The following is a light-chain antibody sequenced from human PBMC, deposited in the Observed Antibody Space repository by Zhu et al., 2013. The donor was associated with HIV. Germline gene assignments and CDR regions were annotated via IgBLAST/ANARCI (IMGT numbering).Light chain of an antibody. CDR3: QQYGSFYS. Sequence: DIVLTQSPGTLSLSPGDTATLSCRASQSVSSSFLAWYQQKIGQPPRLLMYETSTRAAGIPARFSGSGSVRDFTLTITGLEPEDFAVYYCQQYGSFYSFGQGTKLEIK. CDR2: ETS. V-gene: IGKV3-20*01. J-gene: IGKJ2*03. CDR1: QSVSSSF.